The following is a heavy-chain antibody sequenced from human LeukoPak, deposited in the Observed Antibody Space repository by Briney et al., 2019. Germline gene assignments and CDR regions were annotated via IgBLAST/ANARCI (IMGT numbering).Heavy chain of an antibody. J-gene: IGHJ4*02. CDR3: AKAPCSGGICYPTYFFDY. D-gene: IGHD2-15*01. CDR2: ISGSGGNT. CDR1: GLTFSSSV. Sequence: AGGFLRLSCAASGLTFSSSVVSWVRQAPGKGLEWLSVISGSGGNTYYADSVKGRFTISRDNSKNTVYLQMNSLRVEDTAVYFCAKAPCSGGICYPTYFFDYWGQGTLVTVSS. V-gene: IGHV3-23*01.